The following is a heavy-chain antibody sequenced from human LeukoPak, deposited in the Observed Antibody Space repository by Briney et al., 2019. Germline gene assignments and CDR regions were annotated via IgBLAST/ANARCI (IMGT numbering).Heavy chain of an antibody. D-gene: IGHD3-22*01. V-gene: IGHV3-48*02. CDR3: ARAPPNDYDSAGYYAPFDC. CDR1: GFTFSSYS. J-gene: IGHJ4*02. CDR2: ISSSSTTM. Sequence: PGGSLRLSCAASGFTFSSYSMNWVRQAPGKGLEWVSHISSSSTTMYYAGSVKGRFTISRDNAKNSLYLQMSSLTDEDTAVYYCARAPPNDYDSAGYYAPFDCWGQGILVTVSS.